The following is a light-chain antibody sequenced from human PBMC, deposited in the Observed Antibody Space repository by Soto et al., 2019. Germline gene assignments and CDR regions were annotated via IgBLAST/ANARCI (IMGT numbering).Light chain of an antibody. CDR1: QSVNNY. V-gene: IGKV3-11*01. J-gene: IGKJ4*01. CDR3: QQRYAWPLT. CDR2: DAS. Sequence: EIVLTQSPATLSLSPGERATLSCRASQSVNNYLAWYQQKPGQAPRLLIYDASNRATGIPARFSGTGSGTAFTLTISRLEPEDFAVYYCQQRYAWPLTFGGGTKVEIK.